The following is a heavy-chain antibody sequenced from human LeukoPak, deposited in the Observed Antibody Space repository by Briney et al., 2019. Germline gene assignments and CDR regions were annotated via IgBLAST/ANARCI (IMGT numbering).Heavy chain of an antibody. CDR1: GYTFTSYD. D-gene: IGHD2-2*01. Sequence: ASVKVSCKASGYTFTSYDINWVRQATGQGLEWMGWMNPNSGNTGCAQKFQGRVTMTRNTSISTAYMELSSLRSEDTAVYYCARGPYQLPGFYYYGMDVWGQGTTVTVSS. CDR2: MNPNSGNT. CDR3: ARGPYQLPGFYYYGMDV. V-gene: IGHV1-8*01. J-gene: IGHJ6*02.